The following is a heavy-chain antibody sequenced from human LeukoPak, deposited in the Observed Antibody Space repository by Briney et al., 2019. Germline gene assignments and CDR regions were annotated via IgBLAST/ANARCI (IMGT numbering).Heavy chain of an antibody. J-gene: IGHJ6*03. CDR3: AREDCTNGVCYLHYYYYMDV. V-gene: IGHV3-20*04. Sequence: GGSLRLSCAASGFTFDDYGMSWVRQAPGKGLEWVSGINWNGGSTGYADSVKGRFTISRDNAKNSLYLQMNSLRAEDTAVYYCAREDCTNGVCYLHYYYYMDVWGKGTTVTISS. CDR2: INWNGGST. D-gene: IGHD2-8*01. CDR1: GFTFDDYG.